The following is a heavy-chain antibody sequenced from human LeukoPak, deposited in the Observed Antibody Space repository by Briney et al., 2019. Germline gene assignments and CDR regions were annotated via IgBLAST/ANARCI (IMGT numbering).Heavy chain of an antibody. Sequence: SETLSLTCTVSGGSISSGSYYWSWIRQPAGKGLEWIGRIYTSGSTNYNPSLKSRVTISVDTSKNQFSLKLSSVTAADTAVYYCARAGYSSSWYSYYYYMDVWGKGTTVTVSS. J-gene: IGHJ6*03. D-gene: IGHD6-13*01. V-gene: IGHV4-61*02. CDR3: ARAGYSSSWYSYYYYMDV. CDR1: GGSISSGSYY. CDR2: IYTSGST.